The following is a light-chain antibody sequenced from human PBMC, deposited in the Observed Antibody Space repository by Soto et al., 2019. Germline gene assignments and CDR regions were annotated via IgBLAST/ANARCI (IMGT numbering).Light chain of an antibody. V-gene: IGKV3-15*01. CDR2: GAS. CDR1: QSISSN. Sequence: EIVMTQSPATLSVSPGERATLSCRASQSISSNLAWYQQKPGQAPRLLIYGASTRATGIPAMFSGSGSGTEFTLTISSRQSEDFAVYYCQQYNNWPGFTFGPGTKVDIK. CDR3: QQYNNWPGFT. J-gene: IGKJ3*01.